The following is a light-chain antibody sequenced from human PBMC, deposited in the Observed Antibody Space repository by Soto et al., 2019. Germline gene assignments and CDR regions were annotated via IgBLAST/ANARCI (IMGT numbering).Light chain of an antibody. CDR3: QQYYNSVLT. CDR1: QSISNF. CDR2: AAS. J-gene: IGKJ4*01. V-gene: IGKV1-39*01. Sequence: DIQMTQSPSSLSASLGDRVTITCRASQSISNFLNWVQHKPGNAPKVLISAASTLQSGVPPRFNGSEAGTDFTLTISSLQPEDSASYYCQQYYNSVLTFGGGTKVDIK.